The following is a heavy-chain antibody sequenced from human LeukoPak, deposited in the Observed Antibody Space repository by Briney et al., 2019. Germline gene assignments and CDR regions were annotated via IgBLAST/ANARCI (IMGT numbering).Heavy chain of an antibody. J-gene: IGHJ4*02. D-gene: IGHD3-10*01. CDR1: GFTFSSYS. CDR2: ISSSGSTI. CDR3: ARTRSYYGSGSYTY. V-gene: IGHV3-48*04. Sequence: GGSLRLSCAASGFTFSSYSMNWVRQAPGKGLEWVSSISSSGSTIYYADSVKGRFTISRDNAKNSLYLQMNSLRAEDTAVYYCARTRSYYGSGSYTYWGQGTLVTVSS.